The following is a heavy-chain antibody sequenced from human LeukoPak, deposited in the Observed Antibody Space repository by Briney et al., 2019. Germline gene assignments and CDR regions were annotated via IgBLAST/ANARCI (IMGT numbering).Heavy chain of an antibody. Sequence: SETLSLTCAVSGSSITSDYFLGWIRQPPGKGLEWIATIYYSWGMYFNPSLKSRVTISLDASKNQFSLKMTSLTAADTAIYYCARNVTAGFFDYWGQGILVTVSS. CDR1: GSSITSDYF. J-gene: IGHJ4*02. V-gene: IGHV4-38-2*01. CDR3: ARNVTAGFFDY. D-gene: IGHD1-1*01. CDR2: IYYSWGM.